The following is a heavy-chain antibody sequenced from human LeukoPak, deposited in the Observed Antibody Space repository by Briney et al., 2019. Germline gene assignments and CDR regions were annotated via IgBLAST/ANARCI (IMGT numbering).Heavy chain of an antibody. D-gene: IGHD3-22*01. V-gene: IGHV1-2*02. Sequence: ASVKVSCKASGYTFTGYYMHWVRQAPGQGLEWMGWINPNSGGTNYAQKFQGRVTMTRDTSISTAYMELSSLRSEDTAVYYCAGLSLDYYDSSGYSRDYWGQGTLVTVSS. CDR2: INPNSGGT. CDR1: GYTFTGYY. CDR3: AGLSLDYYDSSGYSRDY. J-gene: IGHJ4*02.